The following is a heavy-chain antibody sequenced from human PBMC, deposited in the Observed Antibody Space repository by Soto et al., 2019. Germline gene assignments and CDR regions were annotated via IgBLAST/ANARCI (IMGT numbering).Heavy chain of an antibody. V-gene: IGHV2-5*01. CDR1: GFSLTTSAVG. J-gene: IGHJ3*02. D-gene: IGHD3-22*01. CDR3: AHDYYDGSGYYPHDAFDT. Sequence: SGPTLVNPTQTLTLTCTFSGFSLTTSAVGVGWIRQPPGEALEWLALIYWNDDKRYSPSLKSRLTITKDTSKNQVVLTMTNMDPVDTATYYCAHDYYDGSGYYPHDAFDTWGQGTMVTVSS. CDR2: IYWNDDK.